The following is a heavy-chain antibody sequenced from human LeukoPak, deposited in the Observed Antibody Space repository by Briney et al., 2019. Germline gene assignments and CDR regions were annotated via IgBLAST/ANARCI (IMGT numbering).Heavy chain of an antibody. V-gene: IGHV3-30*02. CDR2: IRYDGSNK. CDR1: GFTFSSYG. Sequence: PGGSLRLSCAASGFTFSSYGMYWVRQAPGKGLEWVAFIRYDGSNKYYADSVKGRFTISRDNSKNTLYLQMNSLRAEDTAVYYCTNDAYYNTMRVVGIVYFDYWGQGTLVTVSS. J-gene: IGHJ4*02. D-gene: IGHD3-22*01. CDR3: TNDAYYNTMRVVGIVYFDY.